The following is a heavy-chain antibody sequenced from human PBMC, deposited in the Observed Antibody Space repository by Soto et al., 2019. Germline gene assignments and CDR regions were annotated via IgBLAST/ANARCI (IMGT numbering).Heavy chain of an antibody. J-gene: IGHJ3*02. V-gene: IGHV3-23*01. CDR2: LSGSLNSA. CDR3: ARDAGFPDFGVIKHVFDI. Sequence: GSLRLSCAAGGFTFRDYAMSWVRQAPGKGLEWVSTLSGSLNSAFYADSVKGRFTISRDSSDNILYLQMNTLRDEDTAVYYCARDAGFPDFGVIKHVFDIWGQGTLVTVSS. D-gene: IGHD3-3*01. CDR1: GFTFRDYA.